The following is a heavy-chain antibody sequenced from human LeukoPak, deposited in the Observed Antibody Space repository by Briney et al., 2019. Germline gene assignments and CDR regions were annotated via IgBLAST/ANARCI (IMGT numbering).Heavy chain of an antibody. V-gene: IGHV3-23*01. CDR3: AKGAAAAGIHYYYYMDV. J-gene: IGHJ6*03. Sequence: PGGSLRLSCAASGFTFSSYAMSWVRQAPGKGLEWVSTISGSGGRTYYADSVKGRFTISRDNSKNTLYLQMNSLRAEDTAVYYCAKGAAAAGIHYYYYMDVWGKGTTVTVSS. CDR1: GFTFSSYA. D-gene: IGHD6-13*01. CDR2: ISGSGGRT.